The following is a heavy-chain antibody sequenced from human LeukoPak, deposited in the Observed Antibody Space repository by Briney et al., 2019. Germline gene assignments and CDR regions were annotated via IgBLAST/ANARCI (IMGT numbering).Heavy chain of an antibody. CDR1: GGSISSYY. CDR3: ARAGSRGYSGYDPTFDY. J-gene: IGHJ4*02. Sequence: PSETLSLTCTVSGGSISSYYWSWIRQPPGKGLEWIGYIYYSGSTNYNPSLKSRVTISVDTSKNQFSLKLSSVTAADTAVYYCARAGSRGYSGYDPTFDYWGQGTLVTVSP. CDR2: IYYSGST. D-gene: IGHD5-12*01. V-gene: IGHV4-59*08.